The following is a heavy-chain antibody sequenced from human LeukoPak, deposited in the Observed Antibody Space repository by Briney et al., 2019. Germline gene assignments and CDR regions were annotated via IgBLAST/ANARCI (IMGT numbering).Heavy chain of an antibody. V-gene: IGHV3-21*01. CDR3: ARDPYSGGYGAYYYYYMDV. D-gene: IGHD6-19*01. CDR2: ITTSSSYM. Sequence: GGSLRLSCAASGFTFSAYNMNWVRRTPGKGLEWVSSITTSSSYMFYADSVRGRFTISRDNAENSLYLQMNSLRDEDTAIYYCARDPYSGGYGAYYYYYMDVWGKGTTVTVSS. J-gene: IGHJ6*03. CDR1: GFTFSAYN.